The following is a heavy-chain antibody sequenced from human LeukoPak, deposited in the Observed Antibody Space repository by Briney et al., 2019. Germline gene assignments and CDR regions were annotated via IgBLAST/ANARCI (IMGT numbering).Heavy chain of an antibody. CDR1: GYTFTTYA. D-gene: IGHD5-24*01. Sequence: ASVKVSCKASGYTFTTYAMHWVRQAPGQGLEWMGWITPSGGTNYSQKFQGRVAITRDTSITTAYMDLSRLTSDDTAVYYCARDRYGDGFAHFDYWGQGALVTVSS. J-gene: IGHJ4*02. CDR3: ARDRYGDGFAHFDY. V-gene: IGHV1-2*02. CDR2: ITPSGGT.